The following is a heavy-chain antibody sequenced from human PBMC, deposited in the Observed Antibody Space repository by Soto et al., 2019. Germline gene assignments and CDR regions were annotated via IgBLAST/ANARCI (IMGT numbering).Heavy chain of an antibody. Sequence: GGSLRLSCAASGFTFSSYGMHWVRQAPGKGLEWVAVIWYDGSNKYYADSVKGRFTISRDNSKNTLYLQMNSLRAEDTAVYFCARDVYCSGGSCYSVPVFDYWGQGTLVTAPQ. D-gene: IGHD2-15*01. CDR1: GFTFSSYG. V-gene: IGHV3-33*01. CDR2: IWYDGSNK. CDR3: ARDVYCSGGSCYSVPVFDY. J-gene: IGHJ4*02.